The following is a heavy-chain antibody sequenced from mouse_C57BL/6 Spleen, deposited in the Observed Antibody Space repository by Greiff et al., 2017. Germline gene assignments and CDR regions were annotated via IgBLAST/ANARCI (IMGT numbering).Heavy chain of an antibody. CDR3: ATSYYSNFSRFAY. Sequence: VQLVESGAELMKPGASVKLSCKATGYTFTGYWIEWVKQRPGHGLEWIGEILPGSGSTNYNEKFKGKATFTADTSSNTAYMQLSSLTTEDSAIYYCATSYYSNFSRFAYWGQGTLVTVSA. CDR2: ILPGSGST. D-gene: IGHD2-5*01. J-gene: IGHJ3*01. CDR1: GYTFTGYW. V-gene: IGHV1-9*01.